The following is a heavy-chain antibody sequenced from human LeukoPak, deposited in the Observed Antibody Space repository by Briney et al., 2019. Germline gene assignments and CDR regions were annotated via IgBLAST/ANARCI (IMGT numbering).Heavy chain of an antibody. CDR1: GFTSSDFA. CDR3: ARELSGILGFDY. J-gene: IGHJ4*02. V-gene: IGHV3-30*04. Sequence: PGGSLRLSCAASGFTSSDFAIHWVRQAPGEGLEWVSVISYDGNNKYYSDSVKGRFTISRDNSKNMVYLQMNSLRAEDTAVYYCARELSGILGFDYWGRGTLVTVSS. D-gene: IGHD6-13*01. CDR2: ISYDGNNK.